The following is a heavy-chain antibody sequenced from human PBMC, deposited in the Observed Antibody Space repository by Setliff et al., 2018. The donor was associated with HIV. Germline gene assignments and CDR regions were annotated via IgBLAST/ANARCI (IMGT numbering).Heavy chain of an antibody. Sequence: SETLSLTCTVSGGSVGSGSYYWSWIRQSPGKGLEWIGYIYYSGSTTYNPTLKSRVTISVDTSRNQFSLNLTSVTAADTAVYYCARLGYSGSLVGAFDIWGQGTMVTVSS. V-gene: IGHV4-61*01. J-gene: IGHJ3*02. CDR3: ARLGYSGSLVGAFDI. CDR2: IYYSGST. D-gene: IGHD1-26*01. CDR1: GGSVGSGSYY.